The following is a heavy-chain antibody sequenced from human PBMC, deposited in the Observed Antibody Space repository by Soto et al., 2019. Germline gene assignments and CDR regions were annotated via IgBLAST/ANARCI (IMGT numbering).Heavy chain of an antibody. J-gene: IGHJ6*02. CDR3: ASGSNYASYYDGMDV. CDR1: GFTFSSYA. CDR2: ISYDGSNK. V-gene: IGHV3-30-3*01. D-gene: IGHD4-4*01. Sequence: QVQLVESGGGVVQPGRSLRLSCAASGFTFSSYAMHWVRQAPGKGLEWVAVISYDGSNKYYADSVKGRFTISRDNSKNTLYLQMNSLRAEDTAVYYGASGSNYASYYDGMDVWGQGTTVTVSS.